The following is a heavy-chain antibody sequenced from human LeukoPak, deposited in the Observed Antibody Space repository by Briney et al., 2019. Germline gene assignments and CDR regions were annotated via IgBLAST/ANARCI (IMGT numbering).Heavy chain of an antibody. CDR1: GYTFTGYY. V-gene: IGHV1-2*02. D-gene: IGHD3-22*01. Sequence: GASVTVSCKASGYTFTGYYMHWVRQAPGQGLEWMGWINPNSGGTNYAQKFQGRVTMTRDTSISTAYMELSRPRSDDTAVYYCAREDYYDSSGYQRFEFDYWGQGTLVTVSS. CDR2: INPNSGGT. J-gene: IGHJ4*02. CDR3: AREDYYDSSGYQRFEFDY.